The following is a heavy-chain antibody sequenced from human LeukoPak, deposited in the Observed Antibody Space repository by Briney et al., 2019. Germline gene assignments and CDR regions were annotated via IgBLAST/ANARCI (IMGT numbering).Heavy chain of an antibody. J-gene: IGHJ3*01. CDR2: VTHSDFNKANGDIT. Sequence: SETLSLTCTVSGASISKDYWAWIRQPPGKGLEWIGYVTHSDFNKANGDITNYNPSLESRATTSPDTPRNQFSLKLTSMTAADTAIYYCVRASVDTGGAFDVWGQGTVVTVSS. CDR3: VRASVDTGGAFDV. V-gene: IGHV4-59*01. D-gene: IGHD2-8*02. CDR1: GASISKDY.